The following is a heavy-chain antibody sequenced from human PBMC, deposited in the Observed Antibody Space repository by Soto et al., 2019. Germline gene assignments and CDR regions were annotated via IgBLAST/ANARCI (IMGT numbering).Heavy chain of an antibody. Sequence: PGESLKISCKGSGYSFTSYWISWVRQMPGKGLEWMGRIDPSDSYTNYSPSFQGHVTISADKSISTAYLQWSSLRAEDTAVYYCAKVEYYDSSGPDFDYWGQGTLVTV. CDR1: GYSFTSYW. J-gene: IGHJ4*02. V-gene: IGHV5-10-1*01. CDR2: IDPSDSYT. D-gene: IGHD3-22*01. CDR3: AKVEYYDSSGPDFDY.